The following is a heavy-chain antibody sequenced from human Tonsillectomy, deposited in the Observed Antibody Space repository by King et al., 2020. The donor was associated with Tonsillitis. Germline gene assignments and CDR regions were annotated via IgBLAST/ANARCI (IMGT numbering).Heavy chain of an antibody. CDR2: ISTYSGKT. CDR3: ARGQEDWFIDV. Sequence: QLVQSGAEVKKPGASVKVSCKASGYTFTTYGINWVRQAPGQGLECMGWISTYSGKTDYAQKFQGRVTLTTNTSTSTVYMELRSLRSDDTAVYFCARGQEDWFIDVWSRGTLVTVSS. J-gene: IGHJ2*01. CDR1: GYTFTTYG. V-gene: IGHV1-18*04.